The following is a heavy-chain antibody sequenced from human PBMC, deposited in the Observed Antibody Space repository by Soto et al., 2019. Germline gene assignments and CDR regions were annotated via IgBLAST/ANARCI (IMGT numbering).Heavy chain of an antibody. J-gene: IGHJ4*02. CDR1: GGSVSSGSYY. V-gene: IGHV4-61*01. Sequence: SETLSLTCTVSGGSVSSGSYYWSWIRQPPGKGLEWIGYIYYSGNTNYNPSPKSRVTISVDTSKNQFSLKLGSVTAADAAVDYCARFRDDSSGYYSPLDYWGQGTLVTVSS. CDR2: IYYSGNT. D-gene: IGHD3-22*01. CDR3: ARFRDDSSGYYSPLDY.